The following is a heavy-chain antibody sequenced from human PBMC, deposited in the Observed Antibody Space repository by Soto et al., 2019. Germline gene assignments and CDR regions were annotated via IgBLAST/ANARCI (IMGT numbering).Heavy chain of an antibody. V-gene: IGHV3-53*01. CDR2: IESGGST. CDR1: GFTVSSTY. CDR3: AKDLGPLRLLNYYFYGLDV. D-gene: IGHD2-15*01. Sequence: SLRLSCNASGFTVSSTYRSWVCHAPGMGLEWVAVIESGGSTHYADSVKGRFTISRDIPKNMIYLQLHTLRAEDTAVYYCAKDLGPLRLLNYYFYGLDVWGQGTTVTVSS. J-gene: IGHJ6*02.